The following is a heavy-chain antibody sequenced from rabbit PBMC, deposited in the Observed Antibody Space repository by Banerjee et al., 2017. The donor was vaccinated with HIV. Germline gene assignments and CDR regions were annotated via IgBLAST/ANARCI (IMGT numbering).Heavy chain of an antibody. Sequence: EQLEESGGGLVKPEGSLTLTCKASGVSLNDKDVMCWVRQAPGKGLEWIACINIVTGKSVYASWAEGRFIMSRTSSTTVTLQMTSLTAADTATYFCARAGEGGDGYLNLWGPGTLVTVS. V-gene: IGHV1S45*01. CDR2: INIVTGKS. D-gene: IGHD5-1*01. CDR1: GVSLNDKDV. J-gene: IGHJ4*01. CDR3: ARAGEGGDGYLNL.